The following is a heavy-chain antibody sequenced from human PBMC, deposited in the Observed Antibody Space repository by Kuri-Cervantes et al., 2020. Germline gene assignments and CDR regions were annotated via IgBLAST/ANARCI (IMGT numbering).Heavy chain of an antibody. V-gene: IGHV3-11*01. CDR1: GFTFSDYY. CDR2: ISSSGSTI. CDR3: ATKYYDFWSGWENYYYGMDV. D-gene: IGHD3-3*01. Sequence: GGSLRLSCAASGFTFSDYYMSWIRQAPGKGLEWVSYISSSGSTIYYADSVKGRFTISRDNAKNPLYLQMNSLRAEDTAVYYCATKYYDFWSGWENYYYGMDVWGQGTTVTVSS. J-gene: IGHJ6*02.